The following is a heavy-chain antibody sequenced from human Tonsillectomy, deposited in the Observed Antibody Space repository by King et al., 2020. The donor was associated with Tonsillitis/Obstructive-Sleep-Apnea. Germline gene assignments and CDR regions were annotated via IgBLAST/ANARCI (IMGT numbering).Heavy chain of an antibody. V-gene: IGHV1-18*01. Sequence: VQLVESGAEVKKPGASVKVSCKASGYIFTSYGISWVRQAPGQGLEWMGRISAYNGNTNYVQMFQGRLTMTTDTSTGTAYLELRSLRSDDTAVYFCARDPCLSSSSMLFDYWRQGTLVTVS. CDR2: ISAYNGNT. CDR1: GYIFTSYG. D-gene: IGHD6-6*01. CDR3: ARDPCLSSSSMLFDY. J-gene: IGHJ4*02.